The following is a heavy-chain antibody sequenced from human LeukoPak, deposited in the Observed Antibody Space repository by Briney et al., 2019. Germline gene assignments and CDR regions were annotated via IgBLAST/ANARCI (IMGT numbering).Heavy chain of an antibody. V-gene: IGHV1-2*02. J-gene: IGHJ4*02. D-gene: IGHD3-3*01. Sequence: ASVRVSCKASGYXFTGSYIHWVRQAPGQGLEWMGWINPNSGDTHYAQKFQGRVTMTGDTSIDTAYMELTRLRSDDTALYYCAKDRSVFFFDWWGQGTLVTVSS. CDR2: INPNSGDT. CDR3: AKDRSVFFFDW. CDR1: GYXFTGSY.